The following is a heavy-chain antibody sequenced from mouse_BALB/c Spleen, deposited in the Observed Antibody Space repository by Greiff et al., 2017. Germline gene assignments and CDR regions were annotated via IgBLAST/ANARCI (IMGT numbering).Heavy chain of an antibody. V-gene: IGHV1-20*02. CDR1: GYSFTGYF. D-gene: IGHD2-14*01. CDR3: ARGNYRYDEYFDV. J-gene: IGHJ1*01. Sequence: EVQLVESGPELVKPGASVKISCKASGYSFTGYFMNWVMQSHGKSLEWIGRINTYNGDTFYTQKFKGKATLTVDKSSSTAHMERRSLASEDSAVYDCARGNYRYDEYFDVWGAGTTVTGSS. CDR2: INTYNGDT.